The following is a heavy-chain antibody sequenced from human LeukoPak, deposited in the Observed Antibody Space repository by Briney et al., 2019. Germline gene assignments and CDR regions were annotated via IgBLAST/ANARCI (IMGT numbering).Heavy chain of an antibody. CDR3: ARDIAAAGTPTYYYYYYMDV. V-gene: IGHV1-18*01. Sequence: ASVKVSCKASGYTFSSYGITWVRQAPGQGLEWMGWISTYNGNTNYAQKLQGRVTMTTDTSTSTAYMELRSLRSDDTAVYYCARDIAAAGTPTYYYYYYMDVWGKGTTVTVSS. J-gene: IGHJ6*03. CDR2: ISTYNGNT. D-gene: IGHD6-13*01. CDR1: GYTFSSYG.